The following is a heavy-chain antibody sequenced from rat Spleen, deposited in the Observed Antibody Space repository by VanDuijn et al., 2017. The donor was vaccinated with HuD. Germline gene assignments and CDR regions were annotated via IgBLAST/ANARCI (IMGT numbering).Heavy chain of an antibody. CDR2: INYDGSST. Sequence: EVQLVESDGDIVRPGRSLKLSCAAPGFIFSDHYVAWVRQAPMKGLEWVATINYDGSSTFYRDSVRDRFTISRDNAKSTLYLQMDSLRSEETATYYCARGGYYRYWGQGVMVTVSS. CDR3: ARGGYYRY. V-gene: IGHV5-29*01. J-gene: IGHJ2*01. CDR1: GFIFSDHY. D-gene: IGHD1-1*01.